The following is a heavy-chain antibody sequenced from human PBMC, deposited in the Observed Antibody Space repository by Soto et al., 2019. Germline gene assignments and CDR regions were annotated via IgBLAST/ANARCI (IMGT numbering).Heavy chain of an antibody. CDR2: VVDSGAST. V-gene: IGHV3-23*01. D-gene: IGHD6-19*01. J-gene: IGHJ4*02. CDR1: GFTFSNYA. CDR3: AKRRSSGSDYVDY. Sequence: EVQLLESGGGLVQPGGSLRLSCAASGFTFSNYAMTWVRQAPGKGLEWVSSVVDSGASTYYADSVRGRFTISRDNSKNTLYLQMTSLRAEDTAVYYCAKRRSSGSDYVDYWGQGAMVTVSS.